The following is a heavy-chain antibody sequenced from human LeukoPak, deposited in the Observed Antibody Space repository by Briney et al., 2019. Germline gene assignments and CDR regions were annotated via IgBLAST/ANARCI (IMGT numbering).Heavy chain of an antibody. Sequence: GGPLRLSCAASGFTFSNYAMSWVRQAPGKGLEWVSVISGSGVSTDYADSVKGRFTISRDNSKNTLYLQMNTLGAEDTAIYYCAKGTSFVITFGGLIADYWGQGTLVTVSS. D-gene: IGHD3-16*02. CDR1: GFTFSNYA. J-gene: IGHJ4*02. V-gene: IGHV3-23*01. CDR3: AKGTSFVITFGGLIADY. CDR2: ISGSGVST.